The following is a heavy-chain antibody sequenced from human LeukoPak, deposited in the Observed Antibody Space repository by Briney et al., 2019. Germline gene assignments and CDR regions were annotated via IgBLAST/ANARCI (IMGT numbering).Heavy chain of an antibody. CDR3: AREDNWNRNAFDI. D-gene: IGHD1-20*01. CDR1: GYTFTGYY. J-gene: IGHJ3*02. V-gene: IGHV1-2*02. Sequence: GASVKVSCKASGYTFTGYYMHGVRQAPGQGLEWMGWTNPNSGGTNYAQKVQGRVTMTRDTSISTAYMELSRLRSDDTAVYYCAREDNWNRNAFDIWGQGTMVTVSS. CDR2: TNPNSGGT.